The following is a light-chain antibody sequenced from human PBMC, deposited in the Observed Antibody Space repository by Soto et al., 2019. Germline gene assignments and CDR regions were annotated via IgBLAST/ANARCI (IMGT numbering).Light chain of an antibody. CDR2: GAS. V-gene: IGKV3-20*01. J-gene: IGKJ1*01. Sequence: EIVLTQSPGTLSLYRGERATLSCRASQTVNSIYFAWYQRKPGQAPRLLIYGASNRATGIPDRFSGSGSRTDFTLTISRLEAEDFGVYYCQQYDTSPRTFGQGTNVEIK. CDR3: QQYDTSPRT. CDR1: QTVNSIY.